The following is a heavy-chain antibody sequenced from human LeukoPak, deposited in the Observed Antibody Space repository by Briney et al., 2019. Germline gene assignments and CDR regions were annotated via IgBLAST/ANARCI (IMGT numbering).Heavy chain of an antibody. CDR2: IYPGDSDT. D-gene: IGHD5-18*01. Sequence: GESLKISCKGSGYSFTSYWIGWVRQMAGKGVEWMGIIYPGDSDTRYSPSFQGQVTISAHKSISTAYLQWSSLKASDTAMYYCASTTTPQLSGAFDIWGQGTMVTVSS. V-gene: IGHV5-51*01. J-gene: IGHJ3*02. CDR1: GYSFTSYW. CDR3: ASTTTPQLSGAFDI.